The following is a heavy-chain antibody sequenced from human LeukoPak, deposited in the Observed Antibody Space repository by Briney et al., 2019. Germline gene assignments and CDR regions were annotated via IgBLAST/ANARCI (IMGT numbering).Heavy chain of an antibody. D-gene: IGHD1-26*01. CDR1: GFSLTTSGVR. J-gene: IGHJ5*02. Sequence: SGSALVKPTQTLTLTCTFSGFSLTTSGVRVSWIRQPPGKALEWLARIDWDDDKFYSTSLKTRLTISKDTSKNQVVLTVTNMDPVDTATYYFQRMDPSGAPTWTDPWGQGTLVTVSS. V-gene: IGHV2-70*04. CDR2: IDWDDDK. CDR3: QRMDPSGAPTWTDP.